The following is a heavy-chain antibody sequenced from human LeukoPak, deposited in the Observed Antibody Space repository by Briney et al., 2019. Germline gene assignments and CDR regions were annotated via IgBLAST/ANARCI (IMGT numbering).Heavy chain of an antibody. CDR1: GFTFSIYS. D-gene: IGHD3-16*01. V-gene: IGHV3-48*01. Sequence: GGSLRLSCAASGFTFSIYSMNCLRQSPGGGLVWVSYISGSSGTIYYADSVNGRFTISRDNAKSSLYLQMNSLRAEDTAVYYCARRSEFGVLYYMDVWGKGTTVTVSS. CDR3: ARRSEFGVLYYMDV. CDR2: ISGSSGTI. J-gene: IGHJ6*03.